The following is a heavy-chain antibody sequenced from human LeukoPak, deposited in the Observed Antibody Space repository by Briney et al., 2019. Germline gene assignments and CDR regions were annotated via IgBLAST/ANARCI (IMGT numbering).Heavy chain of an antibody. CDR1: GGSFSGCY. CDR3: ARVPRYGYGYFDY. D-gene: IGHD5-18*01. Sequence: SETLSLTCAVYGGSFSGCYWSWIRQPPGKGLEWIGEINHSGSTNYNPSLKSRVTISVDTSKNQFSLKLSSVTAADTAVYYCARVPRYGYGYFDYWGQGTLVTVSS. J-gene: IGHJ4*02. V-gene: IGHV4-34*01. CDR2: INHSGST.